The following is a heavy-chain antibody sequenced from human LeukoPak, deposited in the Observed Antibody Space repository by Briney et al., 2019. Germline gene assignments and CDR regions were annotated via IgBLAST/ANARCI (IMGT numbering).Heavy chain of an antibody. CDR1: GFTFSTYS. CDR2: IRSSHNTI. Sequence: PGGSLRLSCAASGFTFSTYSMNWVRQAPGKGLEWISYIRSSHNTIHYADSVKGRFTISRDNAKNSLYLQMNSLRAEDTAVYYCARLLEWPDYWGQGTLVTVSS. CDR3: ARLLEWPDY. V-gene: IGHV3-48*04. D-gene: IGHD3-3*01. J-gene: IGHJ4*02.